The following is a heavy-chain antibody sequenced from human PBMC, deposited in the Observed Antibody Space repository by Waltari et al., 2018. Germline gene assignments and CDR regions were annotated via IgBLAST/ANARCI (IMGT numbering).Heavy chain of an antibody. J-gene: IGHJ6*03. D-gene: IGHD2-2*01. CDR3: ARGVVVPAAMQAHDYMDV. Sequence: QVQLVQSGAEVKKPGASVKVSCKASGYTFTGYYMHWVRQAPGQGLEWMGRINPNSGGTNYAQKFQGRGTMTRDTSISTAYMELSRLRSDDTAVYYCARGVVVPAAMQAHDYMDVWGKGTTVTVSS. CDR2: INPNSGGT. V-gene: IGHV1-2*06. CDR1: GYTFTGYY.